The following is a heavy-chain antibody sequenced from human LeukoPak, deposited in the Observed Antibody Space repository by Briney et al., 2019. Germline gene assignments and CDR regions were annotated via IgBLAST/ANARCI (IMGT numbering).Heavy chain of an antibody. CDR3: ARYYDSSGYYLDY. J-gene: IGHJ4*02. CDR2: IFYSGST. D-gene: IGHD3-22*01. CDR1: SGSISTSNYY. Sequence: SETLSLTCTVPSGSISTSNYYWGWVRQPPGKALEWIGNIFYSGSTNYNPSLKSRVTISVDTSKNQFSLKLSSVTAADTAVYYCARYYDSSGYYLDYWGQGTLVTVSS. V-gene: IGHV4-61*05.